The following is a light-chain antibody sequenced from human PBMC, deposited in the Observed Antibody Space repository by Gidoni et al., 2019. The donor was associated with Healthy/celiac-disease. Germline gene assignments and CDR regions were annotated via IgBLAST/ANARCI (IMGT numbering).Light chain of an antibody. CDR3: QQYNSYAWT. V-gene: IGKV1-5*01. CDR1: QSISSW. Sequence: DIPMTQSPSTLSASVGDSVTITCRASQSISSWLAWYQQKPGKAPKLLIYDASSVESGVPSRFSGSGSGTEFTLTSSSLQPDDFATYYCQQYNSYAWTFGQXTKVEIK. CDR2: DAS. J-gene: IGKJ1*01.